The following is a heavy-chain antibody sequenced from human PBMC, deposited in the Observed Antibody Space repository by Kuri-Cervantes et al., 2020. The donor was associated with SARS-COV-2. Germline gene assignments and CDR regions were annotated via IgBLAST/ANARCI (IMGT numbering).Heavy chain of an antibody. CDR2: INHSGST. Sequence: SQTLSLTCAVYGGSFSGYYWSWIRQPPGKGLEWIGEINHSGSTSYNPSLKSRVTISVDTSKNQFSLKLSSVTAADTAVYYCARAPRYIVVVPAGGNWFDPWGQGTLVTVSS. CDR3: ARAPRYIVVVPAGGNWFDP. CDR1: GGSFSGYY. V-gene: IGHV4-34*01. D-gene: IGHD2-2*01. J-gene: IGHJ5*02.